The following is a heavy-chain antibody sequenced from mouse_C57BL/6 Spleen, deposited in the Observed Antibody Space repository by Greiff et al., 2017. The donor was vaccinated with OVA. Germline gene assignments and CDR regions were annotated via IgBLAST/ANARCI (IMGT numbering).Heavy chain of an antibody. V-gene: IGHV1-52*01. J-gene: IGHJ2*01. CDR3: ARRVYDGYYDYFDY. D-gene: IGHD2-3*01. CDR1: GYTFTSYW. Sequence: VKLQQPGAELVRPGSSVKLSCKASGYTFTSYWMHWVKQRPIQGLEWIGNIDPSDSETHYNQKFKDKATLTVDKSSSTAYMQLSSLTSEDSAVYYCARRVYDGYYDYFDYWGQGTTLTVSS. CDR2: IDPSDSET.